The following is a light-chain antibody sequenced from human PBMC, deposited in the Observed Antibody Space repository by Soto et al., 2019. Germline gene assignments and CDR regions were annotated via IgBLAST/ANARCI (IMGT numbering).Light chain of an antibody. CDR1: SRDVGGHDY. J-gene: IGLJ2*01. V-gene: IGLV2-8*01. CDR3: SSYVTGNSLI. CDR2: EPS. Sequence: QSALTQPPSASGSPGQSVTISCTGTSRDVGGHDYVSWYQQHPGKAPKLMIYEPSKRPSGVPDRFSGSKSGNTASLTVSGLQAEDEADYYCSSYVTGNSLIFGGGTKLTVL.